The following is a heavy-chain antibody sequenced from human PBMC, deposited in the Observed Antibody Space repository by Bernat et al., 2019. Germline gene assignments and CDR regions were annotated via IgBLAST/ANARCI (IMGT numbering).Heavy chain of an antibody. CDR2: IGGSGTTI. Sequence: EVQLVESGGGLVQPGGSLRLSCAASGFTFSSYEMNWVRQAPGKGLEWVSYIGGSGTTIYYADSLKGRFTISRDNAKNSLYLQMNSLRAEDTAVYYCAREITLTPDAFDLWGQGTMVTVSS. V-gene: IGHV3-48*03. J-gene: IGHJ3*01. D-gene: IGHD3-22*01. CDR1: GFTFSSYE. CDR3: AREITLTPDAFDL.